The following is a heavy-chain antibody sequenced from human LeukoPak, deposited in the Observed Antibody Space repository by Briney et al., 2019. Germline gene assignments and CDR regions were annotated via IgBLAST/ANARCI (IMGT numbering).Heavy chain of an antibody. J-gene: IGHJ4*02. V-gene: IGHV3-30*03. D-gene: IGHD3-22*01. CDR3: ARDMYYYDSSGYYYDKNFDY. Sequence: GGSLRLSCAASGFTFTHYAMHWVRQAPGKGLEWVALISHDGNNKYYADSVKGRFTTSRDDSKNTLYLQMNSLRAEDTALYYCARDMYYYDSSGYYYDKNFDYWGQGTLVTVSS. CDR2: ISHDGNNK. CDR1: GFTFTHYA.